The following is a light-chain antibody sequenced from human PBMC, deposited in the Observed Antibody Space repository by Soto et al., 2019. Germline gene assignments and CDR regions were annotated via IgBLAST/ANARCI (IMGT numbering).Light chain of an antibody. V-gene: IGLV2-8*01. CDR3: SSFASSNTWV. Sequence: QSALTQPPSASGSPGQSVTISCTGTSSDVGAYNYVSWYQQHAGKAPKLVIYEVTKPPSGVPDRFSGYKSANTASLTVSGLQAEEEADYYCSSFASSNTWVFGGGTKLTVL. CDR2: EVT. J-gene: IGLJ3*02. CDR1: SSDVGAYNY.